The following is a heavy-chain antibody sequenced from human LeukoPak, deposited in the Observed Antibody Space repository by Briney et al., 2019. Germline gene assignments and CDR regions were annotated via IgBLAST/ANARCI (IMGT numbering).Heavy chain of an antibody. CDR2: INHSGST. Sequence: PSETLSLTCAVYGGSFSGYYWSWIRQPPGKGLEWIGGINHSGSTNYNPSLKSRVTISVDTSKNQFSLKLSSVTAADTAVYYCARPYYDSSGYQGPDDAFDIWGQGTMVTVSS. CDR1: GGSFSGYY. V-gene: IGHV4-34*01. J-gene: IGHJ3*02. CDR3: ARPYYDSSGYQGPDDAFDI. D-gene: IGHD3-22*01.